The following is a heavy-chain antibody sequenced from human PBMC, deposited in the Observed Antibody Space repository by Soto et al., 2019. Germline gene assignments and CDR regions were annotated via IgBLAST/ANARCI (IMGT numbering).Heavy chain of an antibody. CDR2: INSDGSST. D-gene: IGHD6-19*01. CDR3: ASAMGGTRNALNI. J-gene: IGHJ3*02. V-gene: IGHV3-74*01. Sequence: GGSLRLSCTASRFTFITYWMHWVRQDPGKGLLWVSRINSDGSSTNYADSVKGRFTISRDNAKSTLWLQMNSLRAEDTAVYYCASAMGGTRNALNIWGQGTMVTASS. CDR1: RFTFITYW.